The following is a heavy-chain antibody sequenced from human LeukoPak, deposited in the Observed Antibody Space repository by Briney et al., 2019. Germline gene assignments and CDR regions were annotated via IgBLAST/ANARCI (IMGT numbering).Heavy chain of an antibody. V-gene: IGHV3-30*04. CDR2: ISYDGSNE. CDR1: GLTFSSYV. D-gene: IGHD5-24*01. CDR3: ARVRDGYSRIANAFDI. Sequence: GGSLRLSCAASGLTFSSYVMHWVRQAPGKGLEWVAIISYDGSNEYYADSVKGRFTISRDNSKNTLYLQMNSLRAADTAVYYCARVRDGYSRIANAFDIWGQGTMVTVSS. J-gene: IGHJ3*02.